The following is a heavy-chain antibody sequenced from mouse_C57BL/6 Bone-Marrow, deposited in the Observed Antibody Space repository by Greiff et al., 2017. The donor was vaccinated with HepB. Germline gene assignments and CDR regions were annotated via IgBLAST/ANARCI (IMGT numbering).Heavy chain of an antibody. CDR3: ARVTTVVGDY. D-gene: IGHD1-1*01. CDR1: GYAFSSSW. CDR2: IYPGDGDT. V-gene: IGHV1-82*01. J-gene: IGHJ2*01. Sequence: QVQLQQSGPELVKPGASVKISCKASGYAFSSSWMNWVKQRPGKGLEWIGRIYPGDGDTNYNGKFKGKATLTADKSSSTAYMQLRSLTSEDSAVYFCARVTTVVGDYWGQGTTLTVSS.